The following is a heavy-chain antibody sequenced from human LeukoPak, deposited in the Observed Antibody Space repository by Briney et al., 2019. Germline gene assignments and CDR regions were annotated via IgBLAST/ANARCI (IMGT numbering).Heavy chain of an antibody. CDR2: ISGSGGST. CDR1: GFTFSSYA. CDR3: AKDYSMIVVVTLGYFDY. D-gene: IGHD3-22*01. V-gene: IGHV3-23*01. Sequence: GGSLRLSCAASGFTFSSYAMSWVRQAPGKGLEWVSAISGSGGSTYYADSVKGRFTISRDNSKNTLYLQMNSLRAEDTAVYYCAKDYSMIVVVTLGYFDYWGQGTLVTVSS. J-gene: IGHJ4*02.